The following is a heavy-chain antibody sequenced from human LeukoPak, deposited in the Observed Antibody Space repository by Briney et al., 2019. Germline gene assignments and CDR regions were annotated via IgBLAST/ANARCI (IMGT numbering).Heavy chain of an antibody. CDR1: RFSFSDNY. J-gene: IGHJ4*02. D-gene: IGHD3-10*01. V-gene: IGHV3-72*01. CDR3: AREYYSRLDY. CDR2: IRNKAKTYTT. Sequence: GGSLRLSCAAPRFSFSDNYMDWVRQAPGKGLEWVGRIRNKAKTYTTDYAASVRGRFTISRDDSKNSLYLEMNSLKTEDTAVYYCAREYYSRLDYWGQGTLVTVSA.